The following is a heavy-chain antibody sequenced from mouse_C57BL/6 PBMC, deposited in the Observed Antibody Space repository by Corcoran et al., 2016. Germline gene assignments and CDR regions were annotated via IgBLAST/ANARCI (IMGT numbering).Heavy chain of an antibody. CDR2: INTYSGVP. Sequence: QIQLVQSGPELKKPGETVKISCKASGYTFTTYGMSWVKQAPGKGLKWMGWINTYSGVPTYADDFKGRFAFSLETSASTAYLQINNLKNEDTATYFCARRNYDGSSYGYFDVWGTGTTVTVSS. CDR3: ARRNYDGSSYGYFDV. V-gene: IGHV9-3*01. D-gene: IGHD1-1*01. CDR1: GYTFTTYG. J-gene: IGHJ1*03.